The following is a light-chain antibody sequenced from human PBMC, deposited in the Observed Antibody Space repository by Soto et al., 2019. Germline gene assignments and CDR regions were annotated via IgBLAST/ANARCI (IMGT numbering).Light chain of an antibody. Sequence: QSALPQPASVSGSPGQSITISCTGTSSDVGSYNFVSWYQQHPGKAPKLMIYEGSKRPSGVSNRFSGSKSGNTASLTISGLQAEDEADYDCCSYGGRSTYYVFGTGTKLTVL. V-gene: IGLV2-23*01. CDR1: SSDVGSYNF. J-gene: IGLJ1*01. CDR3: CSYGGRSTYYV. CDR2: EGS.